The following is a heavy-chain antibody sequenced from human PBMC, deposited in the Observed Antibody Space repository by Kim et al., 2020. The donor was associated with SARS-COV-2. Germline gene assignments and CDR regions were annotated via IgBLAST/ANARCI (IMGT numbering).Heavy chain of an antibody. CDR3: AREGFLSLGSYYFGSNWFDP. D-gene: IGHD3-10*01. Sequence: SETLSLTCTVSGDSISNSNYHWGWIRQHPGKGPEWIASIYHSGSTYYNLSLKSRVTLSVDTSKNQFSLKLGSVTAADTAVYYCAREGFLSLGSYYFGSNWFDPWGQGTLVTVSS. J-gene: IGHJ5*02. V-gene: IGHV4-39*01. CDR1: GDSISNSNYH. CDR2: IYHSGST.